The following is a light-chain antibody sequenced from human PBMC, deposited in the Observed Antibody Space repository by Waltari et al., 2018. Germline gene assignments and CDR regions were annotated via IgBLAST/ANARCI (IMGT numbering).Light chain of an antibody. CDR1: QSVSNF. Sequence: EIVLTQSPATLSLSPGERATLPCRASQSVSNFLAWYQQKPGQAPRLLIYDASSRATGIPARFSGGGSGTDFTLTISSLEPEDFAVYYCQQRSNWPLMYTFGQGTKLEIK. CDR3: QQRSNWPLMYT. V-gene: IGKV3-11*01. CDR2: DAS. J-gene: IGKJ2*01.